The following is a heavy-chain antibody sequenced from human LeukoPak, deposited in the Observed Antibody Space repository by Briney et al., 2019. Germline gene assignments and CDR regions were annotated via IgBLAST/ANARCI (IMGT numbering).Heavy chain of an antibody. J-gene: IGHJ3*02. CDR2: IIPIFGTA. CDR1: GGTFSSYA. V-gene: IGHV1-69*13. Sequence: ASVKVSCKASGGTFSSYAISWVRQAPGQGLEWMGGIIPIFGTANYAQKFQGRVTITADESTSTAYMELSSLRSEDTAVYYCAREVGYNDSSGTEVDAFDIWGQGTMVTVSS. D-gene: IGHD3-22*01. CDR3: AREVGYNDSSGTEVDAFDI.